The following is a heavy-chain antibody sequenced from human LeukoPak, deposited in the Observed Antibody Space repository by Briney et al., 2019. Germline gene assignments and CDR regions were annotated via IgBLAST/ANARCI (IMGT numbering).Heavy chain of an antibody. Sequence: GASVKVSCKASGYTFTSYGISWVRQAPGQGLEWMGWISAYNGNTNYAQKLQGRVTMTTDTSTSTAYMELRSLRSDDTAVYYCARWRYCTNGVCYRYFDYWGQGTLVTVSS. CDR2: ISAYNGNT. D-gene: IGHD2-8*01. CDR3: ARWRYCTNGVCYRYFDY. V-gene: IGHV1-18*01. J-gene: IGHJ4*02. CDR1: GYTFTSYG.